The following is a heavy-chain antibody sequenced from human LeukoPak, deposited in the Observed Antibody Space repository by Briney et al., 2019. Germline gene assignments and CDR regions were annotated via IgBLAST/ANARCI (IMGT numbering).Heavy chain of an antibody. CDR3: ARGFYGPGPVPGWLHQSPLDY. D-gene: IGHD5-24*01. Sequence: ASVKVSCKASGYTFTGYYMHWVRQAPGQGLEWMGWINPNSGGTNYAQKFQGRVTMTRDTSISTAYMELSRLRSDDTAVYYCARGFYGPGPVPGWLHQSPLDYWGQGTLVTVSS. J-gene: IGHJ4*02. CDR2: INPNSGGT. V-gene: IGHV1-2*02. CDR1: GYTFTGYY.